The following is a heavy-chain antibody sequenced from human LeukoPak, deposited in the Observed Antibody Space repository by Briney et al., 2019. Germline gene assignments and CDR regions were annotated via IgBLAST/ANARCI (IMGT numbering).Heavy chain of an antibody. Sequence: ASVKVSCKGSGYNFAGYYIHWVRQAPGQGLEWMGRINPRDGETSFAQKFQGRVTMTRDTSISTAYMELSRLRSDDTAVYYCATAYYGSGSYCSIDYWGQGTLVTVSS. CDR2: INPRDGET. D-gene: IGHD3-10*01. J-gene: IGHJ4*02. V-gene: IGHV1-2*06. CDR3: ATAYYGSGSYCSIDY. CDR1: GYNFAGYY.